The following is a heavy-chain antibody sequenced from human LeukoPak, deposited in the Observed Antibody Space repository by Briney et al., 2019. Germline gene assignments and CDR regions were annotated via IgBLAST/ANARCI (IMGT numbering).Heavy chain of an antibody. V-gene: IGHV4-59*12. J-gene: IGHJ4*02. Sequence: SETLSLTCTVSGGSISSYYWSWIRQPPGKGLEWIGYIYYSGSTNYNPSLKSRVTISVDTSKNQFSLKLSSVTAADTAVYYCARDRPTGSYYSIDYWGQGTLVTVSS. D-gene: IGHD1-26*01. CDR3: ARDRPTGSYYSIDY. CDR1: GGSISSYY. CDR2: IYYSGST.